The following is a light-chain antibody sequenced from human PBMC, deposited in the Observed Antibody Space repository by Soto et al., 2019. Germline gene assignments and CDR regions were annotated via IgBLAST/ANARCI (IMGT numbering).Light chain of an antibody. V-gene: IGKV3-15*01. CDR1: QSVSSN. J-gene: IGKJ4*01. CDR2: GAS. Sequence: EIVLTQSPAALSVSLGDRATLSCRASQSVSSNLAWYQQKPGQGPRLLIYGASTRATGIPARFSGSGSGTEFTLTISSLQSEDFAVYYCQQYHNWPLTFGGGTKVDIK. CDR3: QQYHNWPLT.